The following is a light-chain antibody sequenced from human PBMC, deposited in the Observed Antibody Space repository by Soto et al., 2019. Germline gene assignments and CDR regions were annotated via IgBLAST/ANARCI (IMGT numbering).Light chain of an antibody. CDR3: MPARQSYT. CDR2: LGS. Sequence: DIVMTQSPLSLPVTPGEPASISCRSSQSLLHSNGYNYLDWYLQKPGQSPQLLIYLGSNRASGVPDRFSGRGSGTDFTLKISRVEAEDVGVYYCMPARQSYTFGQATKLEIK. CDR1: QSLLHSNGYNY. V-gene: IGKV2-28*01. J-gene: IGKJ2*01.